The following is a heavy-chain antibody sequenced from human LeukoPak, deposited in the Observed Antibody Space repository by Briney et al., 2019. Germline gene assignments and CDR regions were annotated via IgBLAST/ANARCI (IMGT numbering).Heavy chain of an antibody. V-gene: IGHV3-74*01. Sequence: PGGSLRLSCAASGFTFSSYWMHWVRQAPGKGLVWVSRINSDGSSTSYADSVKGRFTISRDNAKNTQYLQMNSLRAEDTAVYYCAKTSAGIRGGYFDYWGQGTLVTVSS. D-gene: IGHD3-10*01. CDR3: AKTSAGIRGGYFDY. CDR2: INSDGSST. CDR1: GFTFSSYW. J-gene: IGHJ4*02.